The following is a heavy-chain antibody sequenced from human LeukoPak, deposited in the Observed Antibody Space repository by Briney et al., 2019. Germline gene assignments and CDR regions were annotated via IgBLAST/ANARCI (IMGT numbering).Heavy chain of an antibody. D-gene: IGHD6-6*01. CDR2: INHSGST. J-gene: IGHJ4*02. V-gene: IGHV4-39*07. Sequence: PSETLSLTCTVSGGSISSSPYYWSWIRQPPGKGLEWIGEINHSGSTNYNPSLKSRVTISVDTSKNQFSLKLSSVTAADTAVYYCARAAARRSPNFDYWGQGTLVTVSS. CDR3: ARAAARRSPNFDY. CDR1: GGSISSSPYY.